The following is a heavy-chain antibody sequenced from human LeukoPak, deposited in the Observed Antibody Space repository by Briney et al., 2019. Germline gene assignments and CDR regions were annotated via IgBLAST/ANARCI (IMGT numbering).Heavy chain of an antibody. Sequence: PSETLSLTCAVSGGSISSGGYYWSWIRQHPGKGLEWIGYIYYSGSTYYNPSLKSRVTISVDTSKNQFSLKLSSVTAADTAVYYCARGNLAGERWLHLWGQGTLVTVSS. CDR1: GGSISSGGYY. CDR3: ARGNLAGERWLHL. D-gene: IGHD5-24*01. V-gene: IGHV4-31*11. J-gene: IGHJ4*02. CDR2: IYYSGST.